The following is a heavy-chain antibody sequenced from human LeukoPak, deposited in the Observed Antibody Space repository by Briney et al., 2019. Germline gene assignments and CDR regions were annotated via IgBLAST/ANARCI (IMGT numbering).Heavy chain of an antibody. D-gene: IGHD3-3*01. Sequence: VASVKVSCKASGYTFTSYGISWVRQAPGQGLEWMGWISAYNGNTNYAQKLQGRVTMTTDTSTSTAYMELRSLRPDDTAVYYCARDLPGITIFGVVSNYYYYGMDVWGQGTTVTVSS. V-gene: IGHV1-18*01. CDR3: ARDLPGITIFGVVSNYYYYGMDV. J-gene: IGHJ6*02. CDR1: GYTFTSYG. CDR2: ISAYNGNT.